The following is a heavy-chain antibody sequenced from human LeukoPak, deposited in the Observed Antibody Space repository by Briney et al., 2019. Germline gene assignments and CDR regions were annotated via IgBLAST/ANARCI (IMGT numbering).Heavy chain of an antibody. CDR1: GGSISSGSYY. CDR3: AGLLGYCSGTSCYRGFDY. Sequence: SQTLSLTCTVSGGSISSGSYYWSWIRQPAGKGLEWIGRIYTSGSTNYDPSLESRVTISVDTSKNQFSLKLSSVTASDTAVYYCAGLLGYCSGTSCYRGFDYWGQGTLVTVSS. D-gene: IGHD2-2*02. J-gene: IGHJ4*02. V-gene: IGHV4-61*02. CDR2: IYTSGST.